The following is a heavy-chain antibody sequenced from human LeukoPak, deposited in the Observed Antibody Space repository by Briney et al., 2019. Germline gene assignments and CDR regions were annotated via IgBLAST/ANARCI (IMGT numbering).Heavy chain of an antibody. CDR2: INHSGST. Sequence: PSETLSLTCTVSGDSISSSYHYWGWIRQPPGKGLEWIGEINHSGSTNYNPSLKSRVTISVDTSKNQFSLKLSSVTAADTAVYYCARGRGRSGRQDYWGQGTLVTVSS. V-gene: IGHV4-39*07. J-gene: IGHJ4*02. CDR3: ARGRGRSGRQDY. CDR1: GDSISSSYHY. D-gene: IGHD1-14*01.